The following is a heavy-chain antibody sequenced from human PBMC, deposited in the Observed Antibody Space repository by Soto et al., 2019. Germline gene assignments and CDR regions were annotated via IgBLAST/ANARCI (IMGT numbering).Heavy chain of an antibody. D-gene: IGHD2-2*02. J-gene: IGHJ6*02. CDR1: GYSFTSYW. CDR2: IDPSDSYT. CDR3: ARPYCSSTSCYTGNYYYYYGMAV. V-gene: IGHV5-10-1*01. Sequence: PGESLKISCKGSGYSFTSYWISWVRQMPGKGLEWMGRIDPSDSYTNYSPSLQGHVTISADKSISTAYLQWSSLKASDTAMYYCARPYCSSTSCYTGNYYYYYGMAVWGQGTTVTVSS.